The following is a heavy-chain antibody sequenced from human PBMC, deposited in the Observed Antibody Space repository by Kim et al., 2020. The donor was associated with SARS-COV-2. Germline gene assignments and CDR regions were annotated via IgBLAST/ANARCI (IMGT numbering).Heavy chain of an antibody. J-gene: IGHJ4*02. CDR3: ARVARGYYHDSSGCYYLPRGLDY. Sequence: GGSLRLSCAASGFTFSDYYMSWIRQAPGKGLEWVSYISSSGSTIYYADSVKGRFTISRDNAKNSLYLQMNSLRAEDTAVYYCARVARGYYHDSSGCYYLPRGLDYWGQGTLVTVSS. V-gene: IGHV3-11*01. D-gene: IGHD3-22*01. CDR2: ISSSGSTI. CDR1: GFTFSDYY.